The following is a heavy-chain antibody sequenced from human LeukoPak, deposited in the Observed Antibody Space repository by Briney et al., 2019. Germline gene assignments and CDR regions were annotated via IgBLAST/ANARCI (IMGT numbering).Heavy chain of an antibody. D-gene: IGHD6-13*01. J-gene: IGHJ6*02. V-gene: IGHV4-39*07. CDR2: IYHSGST. Sequence: SETLSLTCTVSGGSISSSSYYWGWIRQPPGKGLEWIGSIYHSGSTNYNPSLKSRVTISVDKSKNQSSLKLSSVTAADTAVYYCARLYSSSFSPTPPDDYYYGMDVWGQGTTVTVSS. CDR3: ARLYSSSFSPTPPDDYYYGMDV. CDR1: GGSISSSSYY.